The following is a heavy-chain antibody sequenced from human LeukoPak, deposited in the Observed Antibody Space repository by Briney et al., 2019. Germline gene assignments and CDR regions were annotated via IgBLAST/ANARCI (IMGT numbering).Heavy chain of an antibody. D-gene: IGHD7-27*01. CDR1: GGSISSYY. CDR3: ARSWGLRPYFDY. Sequence: SETLSLTCTVSGGSISSYYWSWIRQPPGKGLEWIGYIYTSGSTNYNPSLKSRVAISVDTSKNQFSLKLSSVTAADTAVYYCARSWGLRPYFDYWGQGTLVTVSS. CDR2: IYTSGST. J-gene: IGHJ4*02. V-gene: IGHV4-4*09.